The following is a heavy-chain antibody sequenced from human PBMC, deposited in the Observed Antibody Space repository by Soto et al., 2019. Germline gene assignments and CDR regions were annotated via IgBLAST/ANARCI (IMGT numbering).Heavy chain of an antibody. CDR3: ARGVVVVSTSQLGWFDP. CDR2: IIPMFGTT. Sequence: QVQLVQSGAEVKKPGSSVKVSCKASGGTVSSYAISWVRQAPGQGLEWMGGIIPMFGTTKYAQKFQGRLTITADESTSTAYMELSSLRSGDTAVYYCARGVVVVSTSQLGWFDPWGQGTLVTVSS. CDR1: GGTVSSYA. J-gene: IGHJ5*02. V-gene: IGHV1-69*01. D-gene: IGHD2-15*01.